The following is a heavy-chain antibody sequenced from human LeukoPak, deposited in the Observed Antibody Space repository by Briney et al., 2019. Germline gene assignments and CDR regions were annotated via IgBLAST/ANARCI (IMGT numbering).Heavy chain of an antibody. J-gene: IGHJ4*02. CDR2: IGPHSSAT. CDR1: GFTFTDYY. D-gene: IGHD2/OR15-2a*01. CDR3: AREGNGLLSKDFDY. Sequence: ASVKVSCKSSGFTFTDYYIHWVRQAPGQGLEWMGYIGPHSSATSSPQEFQGRVTMTRDTSMSTAYMELTRLTSDDTAVCYYAREGNGLLSKDFDYWGQGTLVTVSS. V-gene: IGHV1-2*02.